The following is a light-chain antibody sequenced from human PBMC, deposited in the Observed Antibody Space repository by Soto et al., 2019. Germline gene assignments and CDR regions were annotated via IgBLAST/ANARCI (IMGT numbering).Light chain of an antibody. CDR2: EVT. Sequence: QSFLTHPASLSGSPGQSITISCSGTSSDVGSYSHVAWYQQFPGKTPKLIIYEVTYRPSGVSHRFSASKSGNTASLTISGLQAGDEADYYCISYTGSSTSYVFGTGTKVTVL. CDR1: SSDVGSYSH. V-gene: IGLV2-14*01. CDR3: ISYTGSSTSYV. J-gene: IGLJ1*01.